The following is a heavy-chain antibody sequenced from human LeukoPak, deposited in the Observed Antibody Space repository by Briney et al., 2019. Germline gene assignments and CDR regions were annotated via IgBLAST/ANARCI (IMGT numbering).Heavy chain of an antibody. CDR1: GFTFSSYT. CDR2: ISSSGNAI. J-gene: IGHJ5*02. Sequence: SGGSLRLSCAASGFTFSSYTVNWVRQAPGKGLEWVSSISSSGNAINYADSVKGRFTISRDNANNSLSLQMSSLRAEDTAVYYCARHDVAWNDVYWFDPWGQGTLVTVSS. V-gene: IGHV3-21*01. CDR3: ARHDVAWNDVYWFDP. D-gene: IGHD1-1*01.